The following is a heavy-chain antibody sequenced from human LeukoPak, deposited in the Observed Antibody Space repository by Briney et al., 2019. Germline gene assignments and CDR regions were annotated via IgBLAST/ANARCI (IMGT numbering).Heavy chain of an antibody. CDR3: ARKTCTSTSCLHP. CDR1: GYTFTCYD. V-gene: IGHV1-8*01. CDR2: MNPNTGNS. J-gene: IGHJ5*02. D-gene: IGHD2-2*01. Sequence: ASVKVSCKASGYTFTCYDINWARQAAGQGLEWMGWMNPNTGNSGYAQRFQGRVTMTRDTSIDTAYMELSSLGSEDTAVYYCARKTCTSTSCLHPWGQGTLVTVSS.